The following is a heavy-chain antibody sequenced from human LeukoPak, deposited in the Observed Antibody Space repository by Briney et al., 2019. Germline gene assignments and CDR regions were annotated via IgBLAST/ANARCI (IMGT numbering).Heavy chain of an antibody. Sequence: SETLSLTCTVSGGSISSHYWSWIRQPPGKGLEWIGYIYYSGSTYYNPSLKSRVTISVDTSKNQFSLKLSSVTAADTAVYYCARDFGDYLMDYAFDIWGQGTMVTVSS. J-gene: IGHJ3*02. CDR3: ARDFGDYLMDYAFDI. D-gene: IGHD4-17*01. CDR2: IYYSGST. CDR1: GGSISSHY. V-gene: IGHV4-30-4*08.